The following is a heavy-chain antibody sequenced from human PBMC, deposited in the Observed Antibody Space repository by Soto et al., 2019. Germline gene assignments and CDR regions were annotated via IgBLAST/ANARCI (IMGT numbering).Heavy chain of an antibody. V-gene: IGHV1-2*02. CDR2: INPNGGGT. Sequence: QVQLVQSGPEMKKPGASVKVSCKASGYTFTGYYIHWVRQAPGQGLEWMGWINPNGGGTNYAQKFQGRVSMTRDTSISTAFMDLSRLISDDTAIYNCARDDAFDIWGQGTLVTVSS. CDR1: GYTFTGYY. J-gene: IGHJ3*02. CDR3: ARDDAFDI.